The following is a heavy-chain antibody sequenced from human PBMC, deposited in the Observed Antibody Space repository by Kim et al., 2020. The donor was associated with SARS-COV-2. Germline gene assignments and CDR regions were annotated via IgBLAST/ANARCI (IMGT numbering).Heavy chain of an antibody. J-gene: IGHJ4*02. CDR3: ARVLGYYYGSGTPDY. D-gene: IGHD3-10*01. V-gene: IGHV4-39*07. CDR1: GGSISSSNYY. Sequence: SETLSLTCTVPGGSISSSNYYWGWIRQPPGKGLEWIGSISYSGSTYYNPSLKSRVTISVDTSKNQFSLKLTSVTAADTAVFYCARVLGYYYGSGTPDYWGQGTLVTVSS. CDR2: ISYSGST.